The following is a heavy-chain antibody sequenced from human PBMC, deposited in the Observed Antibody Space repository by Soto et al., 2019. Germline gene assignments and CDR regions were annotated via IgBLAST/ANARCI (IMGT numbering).Heavy chain of an antibody. J-gene: IGHJ5*02. CDR2: ISPNNGAT. CDR1: GYIFPDYG. CDR3: ARDPGGATGFDP. D-gene: IGHD1-1*01. V-gene: IGHV1-18*01. Sequence: QVQLVQSGAEVQKPGASVKVSCKASGYIFPDYGISWVRQVPGQGLEWMGWISPNNGATNYAQKFQGRVTMTTDTSTSTAYMELRSLRSDDTAVYYCARDPGGATGFDPWGQRTLVTVSS.